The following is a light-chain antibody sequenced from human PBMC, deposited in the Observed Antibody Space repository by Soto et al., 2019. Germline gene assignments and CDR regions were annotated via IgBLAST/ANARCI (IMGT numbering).Light chain of an antibody. CDR1: QSVGSN. CDR3: QQYNKWPPYT. J-gene: IGKJ2*01. Sequence: EIVLTQSPAILSVSPGDRATLSCRAGQSVGSNLAWYQQKVGQPPRLLIYGASTRAIGIPARFSGSGSGTELTLTISSLQSEDFAVYYCQQYNKWPPYTFGQGTKLEIK. V-gene: IGKV3-15*01. CDR2: GAS.